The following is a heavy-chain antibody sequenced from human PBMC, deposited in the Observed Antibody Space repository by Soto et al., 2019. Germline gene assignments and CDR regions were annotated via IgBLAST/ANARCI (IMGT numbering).Heavy chain of an antibody. CDR3: ARDDFGSAGMGV. V-gene: IGHV4-4*07. Sequence: QVQLQESGPGLVKPSETLSLTCTVSGDSFSNYYWSWIRQPAGKGLEWIGRIYPSGTTNYNPSLKSRLTMSRDTSKNQFSLSLRSVTAADTAVYFCARDDFGSAGMGVWGQGTTVTVSS. D-gene: IGHD3-10*01. CDR2: IYPSGTT. CDR1: GDSFSNYY. J-gene: IGHJ6*02.